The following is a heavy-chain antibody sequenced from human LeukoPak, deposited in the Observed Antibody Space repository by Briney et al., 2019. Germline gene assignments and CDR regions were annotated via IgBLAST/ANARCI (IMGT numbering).Heavy chain of an antibody. CDR1: GYTFTGYY. D-gene: IGHD2-15*01. J-gene: IGHJ4*02. V-gene: IGHV1-2*02. CDR3: ARPYCSAGGCPYYFDY. Sequence: ASVKVSCKASGYTFTGYYMHWVRQAPGQGLEWMGWINPNSGGTNYAQKFQGRVTMTRDTSISTAYMELSRLRSDDTAVYYCARPYCSAGGCPYYFDYWGQGTLVTVSS. CDR2: INPNSGGT.